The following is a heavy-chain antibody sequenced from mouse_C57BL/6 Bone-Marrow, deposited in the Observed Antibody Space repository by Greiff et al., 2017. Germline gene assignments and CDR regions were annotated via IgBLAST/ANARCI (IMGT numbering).Heavy chain of an antibody. D-gene: IGHD2-3*01. J-gene: IGHJ2*01. CDR3: AICATSMGPYYFDV. V-gene: IGHV1-69*01. CDR1: GFNFASYW. CDR2: IDPSDSYT. Sequence: QVQLQQPGAALVIPGASVNLSCKASGFNFASYWLRWVQQRPGQGLAWVGEIDPSDSYTSYNTKFKGKSSLTVDKSSSTPSMQHSGVTSEASAVYAVAICATSMGPYYFDVWGTGTTLTVSS.